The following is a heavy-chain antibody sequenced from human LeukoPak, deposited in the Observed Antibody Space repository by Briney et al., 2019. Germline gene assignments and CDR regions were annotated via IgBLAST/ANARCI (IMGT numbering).Heavy chain of an antibody. CDR3: TRGPRFWSGYFSYYYYMDV. J-gene: IGHJ6*03. V-gene: IGHV3-49*03. D-gene: IGHD3-3*01. Sequence: GGSLRLSCTASGFTFGDYAMSWSRQAPGKGLEWVGFIRSKAYGGTTEYAASVKGRFTISRDDSKSIAYLQMNSLKTEDTAVYYCTRGPRFWSGYFSYYYYMDVWGKGTTVTVSS. CDR2: IRSKAYGGTT. CDR1: GFTFGDYA.